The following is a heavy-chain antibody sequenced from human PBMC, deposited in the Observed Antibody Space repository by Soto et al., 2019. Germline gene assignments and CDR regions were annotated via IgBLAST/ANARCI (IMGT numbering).Heavy chain of an antibody. CDR3: ARDMVRAVAAIIPYYYYGMDV. CDR1: GYTFTGYY. D-gene: IGHD6-19*01. CDR2: INPNSGGT. J-gene: IGHJ6*02. V-gene: IGHV1-2*02. Sequence: ASVKVSCKASGYTFTGYYMHWVRQAPGQGLEWMGWINPNSGGTNYTQKFQGRVTMTRDTSISTAYMELSRLRSDDTAVYYCARDMVRAVAAIIPYYYYGMDVWGQGTTVTVS.